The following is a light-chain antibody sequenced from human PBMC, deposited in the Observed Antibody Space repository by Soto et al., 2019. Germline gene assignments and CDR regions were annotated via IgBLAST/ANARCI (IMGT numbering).Light chain of an antibody. CDR1: TGAVTSGHY. Sequence: QAVVTQEPSLTVSQGGTVTLTCDSSTGAVTSGHYPYWFQQKPGQAPRTLIYDTNNKHSWTPARFSGSLLGGKAALTLSGAQPEDEAEYYCLLFYSGPRVFGGGPKLTVL. CDR2: DTN. CDR3: LLFYSGPRV. J-gene: IGLJ3*02. V-gene: IGLV7-46*01.